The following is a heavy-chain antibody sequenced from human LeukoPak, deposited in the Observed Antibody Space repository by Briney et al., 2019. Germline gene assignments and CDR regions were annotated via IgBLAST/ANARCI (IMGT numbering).Heavy chain of an antibody. Sequence: ASVKVSCKASGYTFTSYGISWVRQTPGQGLEWMGWISAYNGNTNYAQKLQGRVTMTTDTSTSTAYMELRSLRSDDTAVYYCAREPPLGYCSSTSCYNDDYWGQGTLVTVSS. CDR2: ISAYNGNT. D-gene: IGHD2-2*02. CDR3: AREPPLGYCSSTSCYNDDY. CDR1: GYTFTSYG. V-gene: IGHV1-18*01. J-gene: IGHJ4*02.